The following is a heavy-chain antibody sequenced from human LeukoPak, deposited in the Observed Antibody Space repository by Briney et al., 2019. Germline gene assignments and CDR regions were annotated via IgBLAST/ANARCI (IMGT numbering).Heavy chain of an antibody. CDR3: ARHLYFYGSGSRYFDF. V-gene: IGHV4-39*01. J-gene: IGHJ4*02. D-gene: IGHD3-10*01. CDR2: VYHSGST. Sequence: SETLSLTCTVSGGSISSYYWGWIRQAPGKGLEWIGTVYHSGSTYYNPSLETRVIISADTSKNQLSLGLSSVTAADTALYYCARHLYFYGSGSRYFDFWGQGTLVTVSS. CDR1: GGSISSYY.